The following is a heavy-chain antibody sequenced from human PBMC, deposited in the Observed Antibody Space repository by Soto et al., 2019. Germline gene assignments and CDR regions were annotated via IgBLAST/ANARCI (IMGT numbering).Heavy chain of an antibody. J-gene: IGHJ4*02. D-gene: IGHD2-15*01. CDR3: AKERDIVVVLAPLDY. Sequence: QVQLVESGGGVVQPGRSLRLSCAAYGFTFSSYGMHWVRQAPGKGLEWVAVISYDGSNKYYADSVKGRFTISRDNSKNTLYLQMNSLRAEDTAVYYCAKERDIVVVLAPLDYWGQGTLVTVSS. V-gene: IGHV3-30*18. CDR2: ISYDGSNK. CDR1: GFTFSSYG.